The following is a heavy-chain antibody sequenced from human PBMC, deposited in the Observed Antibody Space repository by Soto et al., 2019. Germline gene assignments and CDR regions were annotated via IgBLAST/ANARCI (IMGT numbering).Heavy chain of an antibody. CDR1: GFTFSSYA. J-gene: IGHJ6*03. Sequence: EVQLLESGGGLVQPGGSLRLSCAASGFTFSSYAMSWVCQAPGKGLEWVSAISGSGGSTYYADSVKGRFTISRDNSKNTLYLQMNSLRAEDTAVYYCAKVGIEYYYYYYMDVWGKGTTVTVSS. CDR2: ISGSGGST. CDR3: AKVGIEYYYYYYMDV. D-gene: IGHD1-26*01. V-gene: IGHV3-23*01.